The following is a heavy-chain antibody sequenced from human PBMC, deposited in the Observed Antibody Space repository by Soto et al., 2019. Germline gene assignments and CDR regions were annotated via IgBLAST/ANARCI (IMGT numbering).Heavy chain of an antibody. CDR2: INYSGST. D-gene: IGHD3-16*01. Sequence: QVQLQESGPGLVKPSETLSLTCTVSGGSVTNHHLSWIRQPPGKGLEWMGYINYSGSTNYNPSLWRRSTLQSDPTNRPFPRRLGSVTAADTAVYSCAPFFGGGGGRGYWGQGTLVTVSS. CDR3: APFFGGGGGRGY. V-gene: IGHV4-59*08. J-gene: IGHJ4*02. CDR1: GGSVTNHH.